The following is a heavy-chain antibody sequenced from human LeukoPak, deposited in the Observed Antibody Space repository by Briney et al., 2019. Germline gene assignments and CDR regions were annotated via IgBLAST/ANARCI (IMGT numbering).Heavy chain of an antibody. CDR2: INHSGST. CDR1: GGSFSGYY. D-gene: IGHD3-3*01. CDR3: ARLGTLLRFLGKPRGYYYMDV. Sequence: SETLSLTCAVYGGSFSGYYWSWIRQPPGKGLEWIGEINHSGSTNYNPSLKSRVTISVDTSKNQFSLKLSSVTAADTAVYYCARLGTLLRFLGKPRGYYYMDVWGKGTTVTVSS. V-gene: IGHV4-34*01. J-gene: IGHJ6*03.